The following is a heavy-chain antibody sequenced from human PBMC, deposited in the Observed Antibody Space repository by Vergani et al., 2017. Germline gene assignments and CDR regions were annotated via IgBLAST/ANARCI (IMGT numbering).Heavy chain of an antibody. CDR3: ATPQTVTTGGMEV. D-gene: IGHD4-17*01. Sequence: VQLVQSGAEVKKPGATMKISCKVSGYIFTDHYMHWVKQAPGKGLEWMGLVDPEDGETIYAEKFKGRVTIAADTSTDTAHLELSSLRSEDTAVYYCATPQTVTTGGMEVWGQGTTVIVSS. V-gene: IGHV1-69-2*01. J-gene: IGHJ6*02. CDR1: GYIFTDHY. CDR2: VDPEDGET.